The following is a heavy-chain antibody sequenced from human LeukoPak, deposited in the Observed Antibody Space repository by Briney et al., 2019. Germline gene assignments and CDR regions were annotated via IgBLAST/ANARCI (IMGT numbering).Heavy chain of an antibody. CDR3: ARAGIVNALDY. D-gene: IGHD2/OR15-2a*01. CDR1: GYTFSIYG. CDR2: IWYDGSNT. Sequence: PGMSLGLSCAASGYTFSIYGMNWVRQAPGKGLEWVAIIWYDGSNTYFAESVMGRFSISKDNFKNIVYLQMNSLKIEDTGVYYCARAGIVNALDYWGQGAQVTVSP. J-gene: IGHJ4*02. V-gene: IGHV3-33*01.